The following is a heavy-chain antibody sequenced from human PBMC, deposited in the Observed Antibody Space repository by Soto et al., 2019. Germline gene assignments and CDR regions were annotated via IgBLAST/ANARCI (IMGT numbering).Heavy chain of an antibody. CDR2: IGSNGADK. V-gene: IGHV3-23*01. CDR1: GITFSTYA. Sequence: GSLRLSCAASGITFSTYAMSWVRRAPGKGLEWVSTIGSNGADKQYADFVKGRFTVSRDSSKSTLSLQMNSLRAEDTAVYYCAADYLRHNSLNGYYYSYGMDVWGQGTTVTVSS. D-gene: IGHD4-17*01. J-gene: IGHJ6*02. CDR3: AADYLRHNSLNGYYYSYGMDV.